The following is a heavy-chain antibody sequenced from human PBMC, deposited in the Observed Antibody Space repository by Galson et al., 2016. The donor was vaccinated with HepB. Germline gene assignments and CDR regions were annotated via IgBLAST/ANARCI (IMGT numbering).Heavy chain of an antibody. CDR1: GGSFNGYY. V-gene: IGHV4-34*01. CDR2: IDHGGVT. J-gene: IGHJ6*02. CDR3: ARGSLVASADV. Sequence: ETLSLTCAVDGGSFNGYYWTWIRQSPGKGLEWIGEIDHGGVTSYNPSLKSRVSISVDTSARQFSLKVTSVHAADTAVYYCARGSLVASADVWGQGTTVTVSS. D-gene: IGHD2-2*01.